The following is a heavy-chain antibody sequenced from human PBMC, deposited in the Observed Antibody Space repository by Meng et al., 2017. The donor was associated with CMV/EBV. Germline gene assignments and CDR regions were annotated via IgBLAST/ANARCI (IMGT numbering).Heavy chain of an antibody. D-gene: IGHD2-2*02. V-gene: IGHV1-8*03. Sequence: ASVKVSCKASGYTFTSYDINWVRPATGQGLEWMGWMNPNSGNTGYAQKFQGRVTITRNTSISTAYMELSSLRSEDTAVYYCVRGEGFDCSSTSCYIYYYYYYGMDVWGQGTTVTVSS. J-gene: IGHJ6*02. CDR1: GYTFTSYD. CDR2: MNPNSGNT. CDR3: VRGEGFDCSSTSCYIYYYYYYGMDV.